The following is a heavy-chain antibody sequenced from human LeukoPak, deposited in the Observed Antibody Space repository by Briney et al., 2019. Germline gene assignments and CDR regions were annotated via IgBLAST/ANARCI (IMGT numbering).Heavy chain of an antibody. D-gene: IGHD3-3*01. Sequence: ASVTVSCTASGYTFTSYAMNWVRQAPGQGLEWMGWINTNTGNPTYAQGFTGRFVFSLDTSVSAAYLQISSLEAEDTAVYYCARDLGVLRFLEWISSDYYYYGMDVWGQGTTATVSS. V-gene: IGHV7-4-1*02. CDR2: INTNTGNP. J-gene: IGHJ6*02. CDR1: GYTFTSYA. CDR3: ARDLGVLRFLEWISSDYYYYGMDV.